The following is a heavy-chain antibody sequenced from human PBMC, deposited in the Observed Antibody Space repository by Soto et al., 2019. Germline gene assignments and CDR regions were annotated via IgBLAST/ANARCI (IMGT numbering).Heavy chain of an antibody. Sequence: SETLSLTCAVSGGSISSGGYSWSWIRQPPGKGLEWIGYIYHSGSTYYNPSPKSRVTISVDRSKNQFSLKLTSVTAADAAVYYCARFFWSAYYFDYWGQGTLVTVSS. CDR2: IYHSGST. CDR1: GGSISSGGYS. V-gene: IGHV4-30-2*01. J-gene: IGHJ4*02. CDR3: ARFFWSAYYFDY. D-gene: IGHD3-3*01.